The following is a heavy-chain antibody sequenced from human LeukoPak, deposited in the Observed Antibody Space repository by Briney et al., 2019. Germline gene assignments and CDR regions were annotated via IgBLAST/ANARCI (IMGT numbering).Heavy chain of an antibody. J-gene: IGHJ6*02. CDR3: ARENAEYYYGMDV. D-gene: IGHD1-1*01. V-gene: IGHV3-53*01. CDR1: GFTVSSNY. Sequence: GGSLRLSCAVSGFTVSSNYMSWVRQAPGKGLEWVSVIYSGGSTYYADSVKGRFTISRDNSKNTLYLQMNSLRAEDTAVYYCARENAEYYYGMDVWGQGTTVTVSS. CDR2: IYSGGST.